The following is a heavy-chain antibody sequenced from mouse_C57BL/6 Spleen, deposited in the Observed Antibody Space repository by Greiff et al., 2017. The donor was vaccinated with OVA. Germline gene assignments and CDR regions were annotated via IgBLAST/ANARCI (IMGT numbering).Heavy chain of an antibody. CDR3: ARTLLLGNFDV. Sequence: EVKLMESGGGLVKPGGSLKLSCAASGFTFSDYGMHWVRQAPEKGLEWVAYISSGSSTIYYADTLEGRLTISRDNAKNTLFLQMSSLRSEDTAMYYCARTLLLGNFDVWGTGTTVTVSS. D-gene: IGHD1-1*01. V-gene: IGHV5-17*01. J-gene: IGHJ1*03. CDR2: ISSGSSTI. CDR1: GFTFSDYG.